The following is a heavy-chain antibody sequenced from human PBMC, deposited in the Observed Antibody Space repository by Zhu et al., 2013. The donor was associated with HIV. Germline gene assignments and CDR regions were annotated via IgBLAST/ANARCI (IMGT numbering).Heavy chain of an antibody. CDR3: VREFVSAATSGMDV. D-gene: IGHD2-15*01. J-gene: IGHJ6*02. CDR1: GYSLSDYH. CDR2: FRPNTEGT. V-gene: IGHV1-2*02. Sequence: QVQVVQPGAEVKKPGASVQVSCKASGYSLSDYHMHWVRQASGQGLEWMGCFRPNTEGTIYAQKFQGRITMTRDTSINTAYMELSSLRSDDTAVYFCVREFVSAATSGMDVWGRGTTVIVSS.